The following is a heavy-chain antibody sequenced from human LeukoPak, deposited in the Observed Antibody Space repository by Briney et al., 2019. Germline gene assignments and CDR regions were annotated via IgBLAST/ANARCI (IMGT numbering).Heavy chain of an antibody. CDR1: GYTFTGYY. V-gene: IGHV1-18*04. D-gene: IGHD6-6*01. CDR2: ISAYNGNT. CDR3: ATTIGARLMYFDY. J-gene: IGHJ4*02. Sequence: ASVKVSCKASGYTFTGYYMHWVRQAPGQGLEWMGWISAYNGNTNYAQNLQGRVTMTTDTSTSTAYMEVRSLRSDDTAVYYCATTIGARLMYFDYWGQGTLVTVSS.